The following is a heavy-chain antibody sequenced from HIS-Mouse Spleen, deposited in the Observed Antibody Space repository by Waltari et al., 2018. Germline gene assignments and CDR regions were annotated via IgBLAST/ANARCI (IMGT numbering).Heavy chain of an antibody. CDR2: IYYSGST. CDR3: AREIPYSSSWYDWYFDL. CDR1: GGSLSSSSYY. V-gene: IGHV4-39*07. D-gene: IGHD6-13*01. Sequence: QLQLQESGPGLVKPSETLSLTCTVSGGSLSSSSYYWGWNRQPPGKGLEWIGSIYYSGSTYYNPSLKSRVTISVDTSKNQFSLKLSSVTAADTAVYYCAREIPYSSSWYDWYFDLWGRGTLVTVSS. J-gene: IGHJ2*01.